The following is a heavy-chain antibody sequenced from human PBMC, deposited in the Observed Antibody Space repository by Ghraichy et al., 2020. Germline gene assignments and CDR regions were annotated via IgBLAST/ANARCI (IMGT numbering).Heavy chain of an antibody. V-gene: IGHV4-4*09. J-gene: IGHJ6*02. CDR2: IYTSGST. Sequence: SETLSLTCTVSGGSISSYYWSWIRQPPGKGLEWIGYIYTSGSTNYNPSLKSRVTISVDTSKNQFSLKLSSVTAADTAVYYCARIWGRPPLYYYYGMDVWGQGTTVTVSS. D-gene: IGHD3-10*01. CDR1: GGSISSYY. CDR3: ARIWGRPPLYYYYGMDV.